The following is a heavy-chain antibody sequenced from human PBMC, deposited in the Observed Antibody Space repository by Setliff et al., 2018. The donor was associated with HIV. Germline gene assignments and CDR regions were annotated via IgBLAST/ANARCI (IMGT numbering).Heavy chain of an antibody. CDR2: INPNSGGT. CDR1: GYTFTDYY. V-gene: IGHV1-2*06. Sequence: ASVMVSCKASGYTFTDYYMHWVRQAPGQGLEWMGRINPNSGGTNYAQKFQGRVTMTRDTSISTAYMELSRLRSDDTAVYYCARVPHGDYLWFDPWGQGTLVTVSS. D-gene: IGHD4-17*01. J-gene: IGHJ5*02. CDR3: ARVPHGDYLWFDP.